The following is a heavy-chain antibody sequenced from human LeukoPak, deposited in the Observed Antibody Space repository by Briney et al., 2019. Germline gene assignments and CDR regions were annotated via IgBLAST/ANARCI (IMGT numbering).Heavy chain of an antibody. J-gene: IGHJ3*02. Sequence: SETLSLTCTVSGGSISSYYWSWIRQPPGKGLEWIAYIYYSGSTNYNPSLKSRVNISVVTSNNHFSLTLRSVTAADTDVYYCARCSQVADAIDIWGQGTMVTVSS. CDR1: GGSISSYY. CDR2: IYYSGST. D-gene: IGHD2-15*01. V-gene: IGHV4-59*01. CDR3: ARCSQVADAIDI.